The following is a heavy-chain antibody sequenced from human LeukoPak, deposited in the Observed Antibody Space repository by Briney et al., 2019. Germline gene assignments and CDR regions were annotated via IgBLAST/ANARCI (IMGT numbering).Heavy chain of an antibody. CDR2: ISAYNGNT. D-gene: IGHD3-10*01. CDR3: ARVGLAEYYGSREYGMDV. CDR1: GYTFTSYG. Sequence: ASVKVSCKASGYTFTSYGISWVRQAPGQGLEWMGWISAYNGNTNYAQKLQGRVTMTADTSTSTAYMELRSLRSDDTAVYYCARVGLAEYYGSREYGMDVWGKGTTVTVSS. J-gene: IGHJ6*04. V-gene: IGHV1-18*04.